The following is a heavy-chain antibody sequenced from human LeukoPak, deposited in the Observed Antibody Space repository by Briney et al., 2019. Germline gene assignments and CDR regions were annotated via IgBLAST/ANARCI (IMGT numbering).Heavy chain of an antibody. Sequence: PGGSLRLSCAASGFTFSDYYMSWIRQAPGKGLEWVSYISSSGTYTNYADSVKGRFTLSRDNAKNSLYLQMNSLRAEDTAVYYCARGGVQLWLFDYWGQGTLVTVSS. D-gene: IGHD5-18*01. J-gene: IGHJ4*02. V-gene: IGHV3-11*05. CDR2: ISSSGTYT. CDR1: GFTFSDYY. CDR3: ARGGVQLWLFDY.